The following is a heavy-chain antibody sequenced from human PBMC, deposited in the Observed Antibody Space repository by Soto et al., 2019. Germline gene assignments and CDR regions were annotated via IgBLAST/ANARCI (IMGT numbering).Heavy chain of an antibody. J-gene: IGHJ4*02. CDR2: IYYRANP. CDR1: GWSINTYY. V-gene: IGHV4-59*08. D-gene: IGHD5-12*01. CDR3: ARHYGDGYDYVDY. Sequence: QVQLQESGPGLVKPSETLSLTCTVSGWSINTYYWSWIRQPPGKGLEWIGYIYYRANPNYNPSLKSRVTISQDTSKNQFSLKLSSVTAADTAVDYCARHYGDGYDYVDYWGQGTLVTVSS.